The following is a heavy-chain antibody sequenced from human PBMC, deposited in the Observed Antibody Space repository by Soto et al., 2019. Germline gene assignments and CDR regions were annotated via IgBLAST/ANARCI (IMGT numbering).Heavy chain of an antibody. CDR2: IYYTGKT. CDR1: GDYIHVGGYY. V-gene: IGHV4-30-4*01. D-gene: IGHD2-2*01. J-gene: IGHJ5*02. CDR3: RTDLSSYANCIDP. Sequence: TLSLTCSVSGDYIHVGGYYWTWIRQRPGKSLEWMGYIYYTGKTYYNPSLESRLTMSVDRSKNQFSLRLTSVTAADTAVYFCRTDLSSYANCIDPWGQGTLVTVGS.